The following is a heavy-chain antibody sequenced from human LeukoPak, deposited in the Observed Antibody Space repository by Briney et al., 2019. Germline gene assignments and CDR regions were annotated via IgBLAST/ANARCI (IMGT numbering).Heavy chain of an antibody. V-gene: IGHV4-34*01. CDR3: ARGRDRSKAGDH. CDR2: IHPSGIF. CDR1: GVSCEDYY. Sequence: SETLSLTCAVYGVSCEDYYCSWLRQPPGKGLEWIGEIHPSGIFYYNSSLLSRVTISIDTFKSQFSLRLTSVTAADTAFYYCARGRDRSKAGDHWGQGSLVTVSS. D-gene: IGHD5-24*01. J-gene: IGHJ4*02.